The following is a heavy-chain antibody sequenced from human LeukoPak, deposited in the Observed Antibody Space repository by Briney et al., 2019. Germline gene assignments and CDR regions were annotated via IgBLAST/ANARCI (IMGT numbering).Heavy chain of an antibody. CDR1: GYTFTGYY. V-gene: IGHV1-2*02. CDR3: ARKTLYRSSTSCYNQGFPGAFDI. D-gene: IGHD2-2*02. J-gene: IGHJ3*02. Sequence: ASVKVSCKASGYTFTGYYMHWVRQAPGQGLEWMGWINPNSGGTNYAQKFQGRVTMTRDTSISTAYMELSSLRSEDTAVYYCARKTLYRSSTSCYNQGFPGAFDIWGQGTMVTVSS. CDR2: INPNSGGT.